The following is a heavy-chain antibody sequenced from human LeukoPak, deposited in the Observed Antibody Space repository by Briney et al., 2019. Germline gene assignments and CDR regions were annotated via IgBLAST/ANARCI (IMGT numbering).Heavy chain of an antibody. V-gene: IGHV4-30-2*01. D-gene: IGHD2-15*01. CDR1: GDSIGSDGYS. J-gene: IGHJ6*02. Sequence: SETLSLTCAVSGDSIGSDGYSWSWIRQPPGKGLEWIGYIYHSGSTYYNPSLKSRVTISVDRSKNQFSLKLSSVTAADTAVYYCARETRYCSGGSCYSGMDVWGQGTTVTVSS. CDR2: IYHSGST. CDR3: ARETRYCSGGSCYSGMDV.